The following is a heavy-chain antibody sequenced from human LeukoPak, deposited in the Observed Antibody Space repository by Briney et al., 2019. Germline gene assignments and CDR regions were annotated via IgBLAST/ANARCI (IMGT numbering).Heavy chain of an antibody. CDR2: IIPIFGTA. CDR3: AREVLSVTAPGGMDV. D-gene: IGHD2-21*02. J-gene: IGHJ6*03. CDR1: GGTFSSYA. Sequence: SVKVSCKASGGTFSSYAISWVRQAPGQGLEWMGGIIPIFGTANYAQKFQGRVTITADKSTSTAYMELSSLRSEDTAVYYCAREVLSVTAPGGMDVWGKGTTVTVSS. V-gene: IGHV1-69*06.